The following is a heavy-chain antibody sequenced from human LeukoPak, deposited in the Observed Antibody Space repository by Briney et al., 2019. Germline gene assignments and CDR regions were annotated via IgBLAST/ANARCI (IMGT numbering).Heavy chain of an antibody. J-gene: IGHJ3*02. CDR2: INPNSGGT. V-gene: IGHV1-2*02. CDR3: ARSSEGLLWFGDRAFDI. CDR1: GYTFTGYY. Sequence: ASVKVSCKASGYTFTGYYMHWVRQAPGQGLEWMGWINPNSGGTNYAQKLQGRVTMTTDTSTSTAYMELRSLRSDDTAVYYCARSSEGLLWFGDRAFDIWGQGTMVTVSS. D-gene: IGHD3-10*01.